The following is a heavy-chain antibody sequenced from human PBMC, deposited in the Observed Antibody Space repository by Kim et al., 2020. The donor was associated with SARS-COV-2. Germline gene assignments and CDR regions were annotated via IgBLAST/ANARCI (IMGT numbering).Heavy chain of an antibody. CDR3: ARDRIHRGYYYGMDV. CDR1: GGSISSYY. Sequence: SETLSLTCTVSGGSISSYYWSWIRQPPGKGLEWIGYIYYSGSTNYNPSLKSRVTISVDTSKNQFSLKLSSVTAADTAVYYCARDRIHRGYYYGMDVWGQGTTVTVSS. D-gene: IGHD3-16*02. J-gene: IGHJ6*02. CDR2: IYYSGST. V-gene: IGHV4-59*01.